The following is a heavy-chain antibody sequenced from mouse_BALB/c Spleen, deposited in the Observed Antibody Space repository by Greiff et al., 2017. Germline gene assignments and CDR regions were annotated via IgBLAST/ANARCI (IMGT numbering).Heavy chain of an antibody. V-gene: IGHV5-6-4*01. J-gene: IGHJ2*01. Sequence: EVKLQESGGGLVKPGGSLKLSCAASGFTFSSYTMSWVRQTPEKRLEWVATISSGGSYTYYPDSVKGRFTISRDNAKNTLYLQMSSLKSEDTAMYYCTRDKEDYDYLDYWGQGTTLTVSS. CDR2: ISSGGSYT. D-gene: IGHD2-4*01. CDR3: TRDKEDYDYLDY. CDR1: GFTFSSYT.